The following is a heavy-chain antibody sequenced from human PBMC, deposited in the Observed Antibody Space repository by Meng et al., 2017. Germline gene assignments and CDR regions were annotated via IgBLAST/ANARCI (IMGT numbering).Heavy chain of an antibody. J-gene: IGHJ4*02. Sequence: VQLVESGGEVKKPGSSVKVSCKASGGTFSSYAISWVRQAPGKGLGWMGGIIPIFGTANYAQKFQGRVTITADKSTSTAYMELSSLRSEDTAVYYCARVGYCSSTSCHQIDYWGQGTLVTVSS. V-gene: IGHV1-69*06. CDR3: ARVGYCSSTSCHQIDY. D-gene: IGHD2-2*01. CDR2: IIPIFGTA. CDR1: GGTFSSYA.